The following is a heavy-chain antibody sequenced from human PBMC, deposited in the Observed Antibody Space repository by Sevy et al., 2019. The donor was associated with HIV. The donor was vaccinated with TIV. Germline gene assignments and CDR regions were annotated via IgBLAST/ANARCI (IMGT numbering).Heavy chain of an antibody. Sequence: ASVKVSCKLSGYTLTQLSMHWVRQAPGKGLEWLGSFDPEDDETIYAQKFQGRVTMTEDTSTDTAYMELSRLRSEDTAAYYCATTKDYYESSGDPFDYWGQGTLVTVSS. J-gene: IGHJ4*02. CDR3: ATTKDYYESSGDPFDY. CDR2: FDPEDDET. V-gene: IGHV1-24*01. D-gene: IGHD3-22*01. CDR1: GYTLTQLS.